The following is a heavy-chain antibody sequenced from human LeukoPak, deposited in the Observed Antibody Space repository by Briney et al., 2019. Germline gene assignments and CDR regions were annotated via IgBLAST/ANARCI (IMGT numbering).Heavy chain of an antibody. CDR1: VFNIGSYW. CDR2: ISSDGKSI. J-gene: IGHJ4*02. CDR3: ASASSESYYWALDY. Sequence: GGSLRLSCAASVFNIGSYWMNWVRQGPGKGLVWVARISSDGKSISYADSVKGRFTISRDNSKNTLYLQMDSLRAEDTAVYYCASASSESYYWALDYWGQGTLVTVSS. D-gene: IGHD3-10*01. V-gene: IGHV3-74*01.